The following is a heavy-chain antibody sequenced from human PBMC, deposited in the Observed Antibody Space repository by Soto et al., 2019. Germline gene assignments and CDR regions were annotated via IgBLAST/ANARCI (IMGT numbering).Heavy chain of an antibody. Sequence: QVQLVQSGAEVKKPGSSVKVSCKASGGTFSSYAISWVRQAPGQGLEWMGGIIPIFGTANYAQKFQGRVTITADEYTSTAYMELSSLRSEDTAVYYCASGDIVLVPAARYNWFDPWGQGTLVTVSS. CDR1: GGTFSSYA. CDR2: IIPIFGTA. CDR3: ASGDIVLVPAARYNWFDP. J-gene: IGHJ5*02. V-gene: IGHV1-69*12. D-gene: IGHD2-2*01.